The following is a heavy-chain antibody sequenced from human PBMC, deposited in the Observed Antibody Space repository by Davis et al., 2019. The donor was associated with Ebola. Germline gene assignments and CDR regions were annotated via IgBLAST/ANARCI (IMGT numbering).Heavy chain of an antibody. J-gene: IGHJ3*02. Sequence: ASVKVSCKASGYTFTSYDINWVRQATGQGLEWMGWMNPNSGNTGYAQKFQGRVTMTRNTSISTAYMELSSLRSEDTAVYYCARVDCSSTSCYYNRWGDAFDIWGQGTMVTVSS. V-gene: IGHV1-8*01. CDR2: MNPNSGNT. CDR1: GYTFTSYD. D-gene: IGHD2-2*01. CDR3: ARVDCSSTSCYYNRWGDAFDI.